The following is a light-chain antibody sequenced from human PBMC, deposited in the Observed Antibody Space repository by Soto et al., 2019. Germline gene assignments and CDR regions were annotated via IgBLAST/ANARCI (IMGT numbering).Light chain of an antibody. V-gene: IGKV3-15*01. J-gene: IGKJ1*01. CDR3: QEYDNWPPEGT. CDR2: GAY. CDR1: QSVSIK. Sequence: TVLTQSPGTLSVSPGERASLSCRASQSVSIKLAWYQQKPGQAPRLLIYGAYTRATCIPARFSGSGSGTEFTLSTNSLQSEDFAVYYCQEYDNWPPEGTFGQGTKVDI.